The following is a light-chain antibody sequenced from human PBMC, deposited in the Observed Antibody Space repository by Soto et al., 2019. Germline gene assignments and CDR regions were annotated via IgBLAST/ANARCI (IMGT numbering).Light chain of an antibody. CDR2: EVN. CDR3: SSYAISTAYL. Sequence: SALTQPASVSGSPGQSITISCTGTSSDVGGYDYVSWYQLHPGKAPKLMVFEVNNRPSGVSYRFSGSKSGNTASLTISGLQAEDEADYFCSSYAISTAYLLGNGTKVTVL. CDR1: SSDVGGYDY. J-gene: IGLJ1*01. V-gene: IGLV2-14*01.